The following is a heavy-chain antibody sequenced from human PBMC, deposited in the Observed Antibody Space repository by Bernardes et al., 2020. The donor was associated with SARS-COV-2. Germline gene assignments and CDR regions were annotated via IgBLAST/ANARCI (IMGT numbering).Heavy chain of an antibody. D-gene: IGHD3-3*01. J-gene: IGHJ5*02. CDR3: ARGLKDELRFLDWPVVRDPKDEARQKTWFNP. CDR2: ISQRGGT. CDR1: GRSVSDYS. V-gene: IGHV4-34*01. Sequence: SETLSLTCGVSGRSVSDYSWAWIRQSPEKGLEWIGEISQRGGTNYNPSLESRVTMSLDTSRNQFSLRVSSVTAADMGVYYCARGLKDELRFLDWPVVRDPKDEARQKTWFNPWSQGTLVTVSS.